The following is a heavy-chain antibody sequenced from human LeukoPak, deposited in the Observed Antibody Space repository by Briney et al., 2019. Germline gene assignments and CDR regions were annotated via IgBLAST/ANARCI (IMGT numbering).Heavy chain of an antibody. CDR2: IYYSGTA. D-gene: IGHD3-16*01. V-gene: IGHV4-28*01. J-gene: IGHJ4*02. CDR3: VRFLLGFGFYFDF. Sequence: SDTLSLTCDVSGDSISSSHWWGWIRQPPGQGLEYIGYIYYSGTAHYNPSLKSRVAMSVDTSKNQFSLNLSSVTALDTAVYYCVRFLLGFGFYFDFWGQGTLVTVSS. CDR1: GDSISSSHW.